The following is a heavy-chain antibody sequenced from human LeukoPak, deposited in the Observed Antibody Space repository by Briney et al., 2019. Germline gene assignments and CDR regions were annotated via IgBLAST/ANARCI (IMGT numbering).Heavy chain of an antibody. CDR2: IKEDGSET. CDR1: GLNFNSRW. V-gene: IGHV3-7*03. Sequence: GGSLRLSCVASGLNFNSRWMDWVRRAPGQGLEWVASIKEDGSETHYVDSVRGRFTISRDNDKNSLYLQMNNLRAEDTAMYYCARGGGLDVWGQGATVTVSS. CDR3: ARGGGLDV. J-gene: IGHJ6*02. D-gene: IGHD3-16*01.